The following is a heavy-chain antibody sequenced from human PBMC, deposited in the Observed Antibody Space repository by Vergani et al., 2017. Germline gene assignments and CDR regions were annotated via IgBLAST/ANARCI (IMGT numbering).Heavy chain of an antibody. Sequence: QVQLQESGPGLVKPSETLSLTCCVSGGSISSYYWSWIRQPPGKGLEWIGYIYYSGSTNYNPSLKSRVTISVDTSKNQFSLKLSSVTAADTAVYYCAREVVTMVRGVIVYWFDPWGQRTLVTVSS. D-gene: IGHD3-10*01. CDR1: GGSISSYY. CDR2: IYYSGST. J-gene: IGHJ5*02. V-gene: IGHV4-59*01. CDR3: AREVVTMVRGVIVYWFDP.